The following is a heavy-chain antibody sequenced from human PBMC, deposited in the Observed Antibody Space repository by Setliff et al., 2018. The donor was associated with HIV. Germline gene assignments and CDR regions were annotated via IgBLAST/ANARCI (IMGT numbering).Heavy chain of an antibody. CDR2: IYYSGST. V-gene: IGHV4-39*01. Sequence: SETLSLTCTVSGGSISSSSYYWGWIRQPPGKGLEWIGSIYYSGSTYYNPSLKSRVTISVDTSKNQFPLKLSSVTAADTAVYYCARVDCSSTSCYRGYYYYMDVWGKGTTVTVSS. CDR3: ARVDCSSTSCYRGYYYYMDV. CDR1: GGSISSSSYY. J-gene: IGHJ6*03. D-gene: IGHD2-2*01.